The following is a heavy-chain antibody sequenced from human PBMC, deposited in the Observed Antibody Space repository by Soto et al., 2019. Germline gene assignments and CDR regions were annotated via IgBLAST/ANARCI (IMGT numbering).Heavy chain of an antibody. CDR3: ARDSSSAAAAIWFDP. V-gene: IGHV1-69*06. D-gene: IGHD6-13*01. CDR2: SVPIFGTA. J-gene: IGHJ5*02. Sequence: QVQLVQSGAEVKKPGSSVTVSCKASGGTFSSYAISWVRQAPGQGLEWMGGSVPIFGTANYAQKFQGRVTITADKSTSTAYMELSSLRSEDTAVYCCARDSSSAAAAIWFDPWGQGTLVTVSS. CDR1: GGTFSSYA.